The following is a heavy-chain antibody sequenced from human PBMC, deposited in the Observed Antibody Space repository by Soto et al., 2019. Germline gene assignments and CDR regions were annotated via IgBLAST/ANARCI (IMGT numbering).Heavy chain of an antibody. CDR1: GGSFSGYI. J-gene: IGHJ4*02. CDR2: INHSGSA. V-gene: IGHV4-34*01. Sequence: SETLSLTCDVYGGSFSGYIWTWIRQTPGKGLQWIGQINHSGSANYNPSLKSRLTISVHTSNSQFSLELSSVTAADTAVYYCARGLISGSHYSGGWYYFDSWGQGTQVTSPQ. CDR3: ARGLISGSHYSGGWYYFDS. D-gene: IGHD1-26*01.